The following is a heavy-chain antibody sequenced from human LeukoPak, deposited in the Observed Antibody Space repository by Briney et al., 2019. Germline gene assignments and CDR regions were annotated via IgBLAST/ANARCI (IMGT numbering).Heavy chain of an antibody. V-gene: IGHV3-21*01. CDR1: GFTFSSYS. J-gene: IGHJ4*02. CDR2: ISSSSSYI. Sequence: GGSLRLSCAASGFTFSSYSMNWVRQAPGKGLEWVSSISSSSSYIHYADSVKGRFTISRDNAKNSLYLQMNSLRAEDTAVYYCARDLGIVVVPAAYGYWGQGTLVTVSS. CDR3: ARDLGIVVVPAAYGY. D-gene: IGHD2-2*03.